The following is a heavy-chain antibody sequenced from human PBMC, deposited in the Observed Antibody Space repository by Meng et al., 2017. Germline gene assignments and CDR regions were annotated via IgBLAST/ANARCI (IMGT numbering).Heavy chain of an antibody. CDR2: IYYSGST. D-gene: IGHD6-19*01. J-gene: IGHJ4*02. CDR1: GGSISSSTYY. CDR3: ARVGRGGSGWYSNYFDY. V-gene: IGHV4-39*07. Sequence: SETLSLTCTVSGGSISSSTYYWGWIRQPPGKGLEWIGSIYYSGSTYYNPSLKSRVTISVDTSKNQFSLKLSSVTAADTAVYYCARVGRGGSGWYSNYFDYWGQGTLVTVSS.